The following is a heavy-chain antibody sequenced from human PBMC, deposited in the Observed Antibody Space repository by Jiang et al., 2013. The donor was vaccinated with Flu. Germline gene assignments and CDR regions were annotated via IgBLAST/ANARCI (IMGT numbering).Heavy chain of an antibody. J-gene: IGHJ4*02. V-gene: IGHV4-59*01. CDR2: IHDSGST. CDR3: ARGSDTIFGAVMEVRFDY. CDR1: GGSTRNYY. D-gene: IGHD3-3*01. Sequence: PGLVKPSETLSLTCTVSGGSTRNYYWSWIRQSPGKGLEWIGYIHDSGSTNYTPSLRSRVTISANKSKYQFSLKLTSVTAADTAVYYCARGSDTIFGAVMEVRFDYWGQGTLVTVSS.